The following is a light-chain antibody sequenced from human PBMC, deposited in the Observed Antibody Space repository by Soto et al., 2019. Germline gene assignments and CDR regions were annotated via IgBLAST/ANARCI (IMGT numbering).Light chain of an antibody. CDR2: EVS. J-gene: IGLJ1*01. CDR1: GRDVGSHHP. Sequence: GSLCVSVSTLPPETGRDVGSHHPVSRHHQHPGKAPQLMIYEVSKRPSGVSNRFSGSKSGNTASLTISGLQPEDEADYYCCSYAGSSTPQVFGTGTKVTVL. CDR3: CSYAGSSTPQV. V-gene: IGLV2-23*02.